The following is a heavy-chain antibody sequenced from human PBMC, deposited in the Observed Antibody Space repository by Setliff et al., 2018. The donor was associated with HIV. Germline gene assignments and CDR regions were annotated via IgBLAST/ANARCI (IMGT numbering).Heavy chain of an antibody. Sequence: SETLSLTCTVPGGSISSGSYYWSWIRQPAGKGLEWIGHIYTSGSTNYNPSLKNRVTISVDTSKNQFSLKLSSVTAADTAVYYCARGLSSGWYGYWYFDLWGRGTLVTVSS. V-gene: IGHV4-61*09. CDR3: ARGLSSGWYGYWYFDL. CDR1: GGSISSGSYY. J-gene: IGHJ2*01. CDR2: IYTSGST. D-gene: IGHD6-19*01.